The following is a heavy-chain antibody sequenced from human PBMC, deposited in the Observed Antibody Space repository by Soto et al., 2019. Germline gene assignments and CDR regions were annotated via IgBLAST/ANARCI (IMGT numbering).Heavy chain of an antibody. V-gene: IGHV4-39*01. CDR2: NYYSGST. CDR3: ATHPHPKNYDSSGYKRGFDAFEI. D-gene: IGHD3-22*01. Sequence: ETLSLTCTVSGGSISSSSYYWGWIRQPPGKGLEWIGSNYYSGSTYYNASLKSRVTISVDTSKNQFSLKLSSVTATDTAVYYCATHPHPKNYDSSGYKRGFDAFEIVGQGTMVTVSS. CDR1: GGSISSSSYY. J-gene: IGHJ3*02.